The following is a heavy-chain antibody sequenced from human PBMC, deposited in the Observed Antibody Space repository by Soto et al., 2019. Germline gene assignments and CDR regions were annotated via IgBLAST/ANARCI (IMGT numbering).Heavy chain of an antibody. D-gene: IGHD3-22*01. Sequence: SVKVSCKASGGTFSSYTISWVRQAPGQGLEWMGRIIPILGIANYAQKFQGRVTITADKSTSTAYMELSSLRSEDTAVYYCARVPDDSSGYYAFDIWGQGTMVTVSS. V-gene: IGHV1-69*02. CDR3: ARVPDDSSGYYAFDI. J-gene: IGHJ3*02. CDR1: GGTFSSYT. CDR2: IIPILGIA.